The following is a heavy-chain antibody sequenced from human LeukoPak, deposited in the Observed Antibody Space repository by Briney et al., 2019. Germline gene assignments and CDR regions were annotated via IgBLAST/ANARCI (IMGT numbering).Heavy chain of an antibody. CDR2: ISGSGGST. Sequence: GGSLRLSCAASGFTFSSYAMSWVRQAPGKGLEWVSAISGSGGSTYYADSVKGRFTISRDNSKNTLYLQMNSLRAEDTAVYYCAKDWLPDIAVVVAARTSNWFDPWGQGTLVTVSS. CDR3: AKDWLPDIAVVVAARTSNWFDP. J-gene: IGHJ5*02. D-gene: IGHD2-15*01. V-gene: IGHV3-23*01. CDR1: GFTFSSYA.